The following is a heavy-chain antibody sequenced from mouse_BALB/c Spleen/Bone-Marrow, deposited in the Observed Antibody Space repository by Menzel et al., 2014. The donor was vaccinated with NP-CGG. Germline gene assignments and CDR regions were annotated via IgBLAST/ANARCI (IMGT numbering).Heavy chain of an antibody. D-gene: IGHD1-1*01. V-gene: IGHV1-80*01. CDR1: GYAFSSYW. Sequence: VKLQESGAELVRPGSSVKISCKASGYAFSSYWMNWVKQRPGQGLEWIGQIYPGDGDTNYNGKFKGKATLTADKSSSTAYMQLSSLTSEDSAVYFCAREDGSSPFAYWGQGTLVTVSA. CDR3: AREDGSSPFAY. CDR2: IYPGDGDT. J-gene: IGHJ3*01.